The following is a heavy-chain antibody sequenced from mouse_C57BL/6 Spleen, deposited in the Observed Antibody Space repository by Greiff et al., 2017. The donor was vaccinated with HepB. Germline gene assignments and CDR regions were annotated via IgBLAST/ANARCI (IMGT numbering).Heavy chain of an antibody. CDR3: ARYLGREGLAD. D-gene: IGHD4-1*01. CDR1: GFTFTDYY. J-gene: IGHJ3*01. Sequence: EVKLMESGGGLVQPGGSLSLSCAASGFTFTDYYMSWVRQPPGKALEWLGFIRNKANGYTTEYSASVKGRFTISRDNSQSILYLQMNALRAEDSATYYCARYLGREGLADWGQGTLVTVSA. CDR2: IRNKANGYTT. V-gene: IGHV7-3*01.